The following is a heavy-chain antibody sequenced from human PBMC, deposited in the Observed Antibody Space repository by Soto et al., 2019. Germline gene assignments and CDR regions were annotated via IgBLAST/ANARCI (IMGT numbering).Heavy chain of an antibody. D-gene: IGHD3-9*01. V-gene: IGHV1-69*13. J-gene: IGHJ3*02. Sequence: ASVKVSCKASGGTFSSYAISWVRQAPGQGLEWMGGIIPIFGTANYAQKFQGRVTITADESTSTAYMELSSLRSEDTAVYYCATQTYLRYFGPLYAFDIWGQGTMLTVSS. CDR1: GGTFSSYA. CDR2: IIPIFGTA. CDR3: ATQTYLRYFGPLYAFDI.